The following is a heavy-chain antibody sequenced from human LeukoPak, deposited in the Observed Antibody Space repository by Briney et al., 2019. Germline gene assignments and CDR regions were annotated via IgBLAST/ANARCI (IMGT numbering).Heavy chain of an antibody. CDR2: ISSNGGST. CDR3: VKGIVVVTARAFDY. CDR1: GFTFSSYA. J-gene: IGHJ4*02. Sequence: PGGSLRLSCSAPGFTFSSYAMHWVRQAPGEALEYVSAISSNGGSTYYADSVKGRFTISRDNSKNTLYLQMSSLRPEDTAVYYCVKGIVVVTARAFDYWGQGTLVTVSS. D-gene: IGHD2-21*02. V-gene: IGHV3-64D*06.